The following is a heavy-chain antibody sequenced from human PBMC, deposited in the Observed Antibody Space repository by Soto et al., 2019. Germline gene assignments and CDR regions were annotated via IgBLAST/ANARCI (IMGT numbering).Heavy chain of an antibody. V-gene: IGHV3-9*01. CDR2: ISWNSDTI. D-gene: IGHD3-10*01. J-gene: IGHJ4*02. CDR3: ARDVWSRASGPPDS. CDR1: GFTFDDYA. Sequence: GGSLRLSCAASGFTFDDYAMYWVRQAPGKGLEWVTGISWNSDTIGYAECVKGRFTISRDNAKNSLYLQMNSLRAEDTAFYYCARDVWSRASGPPDSWGQGTLVTVSS.